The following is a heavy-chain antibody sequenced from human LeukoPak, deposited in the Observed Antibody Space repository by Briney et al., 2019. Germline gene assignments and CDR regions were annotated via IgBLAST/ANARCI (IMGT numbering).Heavy chain of an antibody. CDR3: AANSGSYYYYYYYMDV. V-gene: IGHV3-23*01. CDR1: GFTFNIYS. J-gene: IGHJ6*03. Sequence: PGGSLRLSCVASGFTFNIYSMSWVRQAPGKGLEWVSSITSSGDATFYADSVKDHFTISRDNSRSTLYLQMNSLRAEDTAVYYCAANSGSYYYYYYYMDVWGKGTTVTVSS. CDR2: ITSSGDAT. D-gene: IGHD1-26*01.